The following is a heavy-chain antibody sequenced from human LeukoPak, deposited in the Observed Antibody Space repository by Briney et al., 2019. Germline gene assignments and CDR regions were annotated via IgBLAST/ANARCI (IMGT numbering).Heavy chain of an antibody. V-gene: IGHV1-2*02. CDR1: GYTFTGYY. Sequence: GASVKVSCKASGYTFTGYYTHWVRQAPGQGLEWMGWINPDSGGTNYAQKFQARVTMTRDTSISTAYMELSRLTSDDTAVYYCARRYSYGAPFDYWGQGTLVTVSS. D-gene: IGHD5-18*01. CDR2: INPDSGGT. CDR3: ARRYSYGAPFDY. J-gene: IGHJ4*02.